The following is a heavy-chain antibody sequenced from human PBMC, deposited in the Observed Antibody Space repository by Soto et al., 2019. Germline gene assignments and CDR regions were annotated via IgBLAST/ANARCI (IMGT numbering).Heavy chain of an antibody. V-gene: IGHV1-3*01. CDR3: ARDRDFYDILTGPKPDY. Sequence: ASVKVSCKASGYTFTSYAMHWVRQAPGQRFEWMGWINAGNGNTKYSQKFQGRVTITRDTSASTAYMELSSLRSEDTAVYYCARDRDFYDILTGPKPDYWGQGTLVTVSS. CDR2: INAGNGNT. D-gene: IGHD3-9*01. J-gene: IGHJ4*02. CDR1: GYTFTSYA.